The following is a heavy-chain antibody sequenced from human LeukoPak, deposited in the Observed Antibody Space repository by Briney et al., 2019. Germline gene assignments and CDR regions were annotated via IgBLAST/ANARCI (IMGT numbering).Heavy chain of an antibody. V-gene: IGHV1-69*13. CDR1: GGTLSSYA. CDR2: IIPIFDTA. CDR3: ARKLYDSSRYGQTYYFDY. Sequence: SVKVSCKASGGTLSSYAISWVRQAPGQGLEWMGGIIPIFDTANYAQKFQGRVTITADESTSTAYMDLGSLRSDDTAVYYCARKLYDSSRYGQTYYFDYWGQGTLVTVSS. D-gene: IGHD3-22*01. J-gene: IGHJ4*02.